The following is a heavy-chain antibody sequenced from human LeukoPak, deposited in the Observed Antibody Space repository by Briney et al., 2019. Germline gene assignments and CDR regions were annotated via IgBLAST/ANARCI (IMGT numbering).Heavy chain of an antibody. CDR3: ARYGGHRDGYNYFDL. D-gene: IGHD5-24*01. V-gene: IGHV4-34*01. CDR2: INHSGNT. Sequence: SETLSLTCAVYGGSFSGYYWNWIRQSPGKGLEWIGEINHSGNTNYNPSLKSRVTISVDTSKNQFSLKLSSVTAADTAVYYCARYGGHRDGYNYFDLWGRGTLVTVSS. J-gene: IGHJ2*01. CDR1: GGSFSGYY.